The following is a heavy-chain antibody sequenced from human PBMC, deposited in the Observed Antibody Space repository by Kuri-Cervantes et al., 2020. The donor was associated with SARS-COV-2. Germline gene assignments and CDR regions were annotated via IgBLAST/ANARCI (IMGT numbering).Heavy chain of an antibody. CDR2: ILPILHAA. J-gene: IGHJ4*02. CDR3: ARGWSDTTALTTHTHFDF. Sequence: SVKVSCKSSGRTLTNPAISWVRQAPGQGLEWMGGILPILHAANYAQEFQGRVTITADESTSTAYMELSSLRSEDTAVYYCARGWSDTTALTTHTHFDFWGQGTLVTVSS. CDR1: GRTLTNPA. D-gene: IGHD1-1*01. V-gene: IGHV1-69*13.